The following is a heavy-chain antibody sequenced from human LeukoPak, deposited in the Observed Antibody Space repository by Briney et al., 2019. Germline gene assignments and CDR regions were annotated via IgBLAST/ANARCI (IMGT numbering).Heavy chain of an antibody. CDR2: ILDSGYST. CDR1: GFTFSSYA. Sequence: GGSLRLSCAASGFTFSSYAMSWVRQAPGKGLEWVSGILDSGYSTYYANSVKGRFTISRDNSKNTLYLQMSSLRAEDTAVYFCASFHYYGSGAYYLSYWGQGTLVTVSS. CDR3: ASFHYYGSGAYYLSY. D-gene: IGHD3-10*01. V-gene: IGHV3-23*01. J-gene: IGHJ4*02.